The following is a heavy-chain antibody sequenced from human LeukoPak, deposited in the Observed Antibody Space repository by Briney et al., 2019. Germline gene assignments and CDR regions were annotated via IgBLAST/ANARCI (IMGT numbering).Heavy chain of an antibody. CDR2: ISGSGGST. V-gene: IGHV3-23*01. Sequence: GGSLRLSCAASRFTFSSNAMSWARQAPGKGLEWVSAISGSGGSTYYADSVKGRFTISRDNSKNTLYLQMNSLRAEDTAVYYCAKAAGYRATYFDYWGQGTLVTVSS. CDR1: RFTFSSNA. J-gene: IGHJ4*02. D-gene: IGHD5-18*01. CDR3: AKAAGYRATYFDY.